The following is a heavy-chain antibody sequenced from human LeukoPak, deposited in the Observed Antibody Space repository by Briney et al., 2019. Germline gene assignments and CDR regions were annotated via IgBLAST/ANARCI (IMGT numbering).Heavy chain of an antibody. CDR2: ISSSSSYI. J-gene: IGHJ3*02. Sequence: GGSLRLSCVASAFTFSSYSMNWVRQAPGKGLEWVSYISSSSSYIYYADSVKGRFTISRDNAKNSLYLQMNSLRAEDTAVYYCARSGYSSPDAFDIWAKGQWSPSLQ. CDR3: ARSGYSSPDAFDI. V-gene: IGHV3-21*05. CDR1: AFTFSSYS. D-gene: IGHD6-13*01.